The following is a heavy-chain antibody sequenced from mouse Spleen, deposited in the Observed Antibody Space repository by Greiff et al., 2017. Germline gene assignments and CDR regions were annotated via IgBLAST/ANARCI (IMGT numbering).Heavy chain of an antibody. D-gene: IGHD1-1*01. CDR3: AHYYGSSYWYFDV. Sequence: VQLQQSGAELARPGASVKLSCKASGYTFTSYGISWVKQRTGQGLEWIGEIYPRSGNTYYNEKFKGKATLTADKSSSTAYMELRSLTSEDSAVYFGAHYYGSSYWYFDVWGGGTTVTGSS. CDR2: IYPRSGNT. V-gene: IGHV1-81*01. CDR1: GYTFTSYG. J-gene: IGHJ1*01.